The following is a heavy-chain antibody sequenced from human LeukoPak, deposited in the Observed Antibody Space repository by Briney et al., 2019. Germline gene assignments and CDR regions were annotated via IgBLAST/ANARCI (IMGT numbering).Heavy chain of an antibody. CDR2: ISGHGGVT. CDR1: GFSFSSYG. CDR3: AKVSYITMRVVVITGFDY. J-gene: IGHJ4*02. V-gene: IGHV3-23*01. Sequence: GGSLRLSCAASGFSFSSYGMSRVRQAPGKGLEWVSSISGHGGVTYYADSVKGRVTISRDNSNNTLHLQMNSLRAEDTAVYYCAKVSYITMRVVVITGFDYWGQGTLVTVSS. D-gene: IGHD3-22*01.